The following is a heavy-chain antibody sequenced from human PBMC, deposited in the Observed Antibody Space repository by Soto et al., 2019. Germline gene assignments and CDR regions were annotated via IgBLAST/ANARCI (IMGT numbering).Heavy chain of an antibody. D-gene: IGHD7-27*01. Sequence: GGSLRLSCAASGFSFSISPMHWVRQAPGKGPEWVALISYDGTNKFYADSVKGRFTISRDNSKSTLYLQVDSLRPEDAAVYYCARDPKTSGGQHWAFNYFDSWGQGTLVAVSS. V-gene: IGHV3-30-3*01. CDR3: ARDPKTSGGQHWAFNYFDS. CDR1: GFSFSISP. CDR2: ISYDGTNK. J-gene: IGHJ4*02.